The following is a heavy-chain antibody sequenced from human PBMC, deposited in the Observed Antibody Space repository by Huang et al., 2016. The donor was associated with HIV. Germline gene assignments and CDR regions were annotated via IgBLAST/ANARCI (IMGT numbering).Heavy chain of an antibody. CDR1: GGSLSGYY. J-gene: IGHJ5*02. V-gene: IGHV4-34*02. CDR2: INHLGIP. Sequence: QVHLQQWGAGLLKSAETLSLTCAVYGGSLSGYYWSWLRQTSGKGLEWIGEINHLGIPNYNPSLKSRVSISMDGSKKQFSLKLRSISDADTAVYFCARDATKNPRGWFDPWGQGTLVTVSS. D-gene: IGHD3-10*01. CDR3: ARDATKNPRGWFDP.